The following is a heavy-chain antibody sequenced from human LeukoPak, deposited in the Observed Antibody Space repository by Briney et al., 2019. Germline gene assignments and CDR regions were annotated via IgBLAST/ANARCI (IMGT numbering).Heavy chain of an antibody. CDR1: GGSISSGGYS. CDR3: ARQPPILTYYDFWSGYFYGMDV. Sequence: SQTLSLTCAVSGGSISSGGYSWSWIRQPPGKGLEWIGYIYHSGSTYYNPSLKSRVTISVDRSKNQFSLKLSSVTAADTAVYYCARQPPILTYYDFWSGYFYGMDVWGQGTTVTVSS. D-gene: IGHD3-3*01. J-gene: IGHJ6*02. CDR2: IYHSGST. V-gene: IGHV4-30-2*01.